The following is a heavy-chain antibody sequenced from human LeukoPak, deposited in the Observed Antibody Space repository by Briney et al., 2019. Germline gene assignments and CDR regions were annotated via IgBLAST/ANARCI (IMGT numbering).Heavy chain of an antibody. J-gene: IGHJ4*02. CDR1: GYTFTSYG. CDR3: ARDQELYYYDSSGYIDY. CDR2: IIPILGIA. V-gene: IGHV1-69*04. D-gene: IGHD3-22*01. Sequence: ASVKVSCKASGYTFTSYGISWVRQAPGQGLEWMGRIIPILGIANYAQKFQGRVTITADKTTSTAYMELSSLRSEDTAVYYCARDQELYYYDSSGYIDYWGQGTLVTVSS.